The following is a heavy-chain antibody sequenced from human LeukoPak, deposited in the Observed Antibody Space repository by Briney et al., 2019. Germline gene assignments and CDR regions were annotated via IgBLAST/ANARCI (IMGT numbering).Heavy chain of an antibody. Sequence: PSETLPLTCTVSGGSISSSSYYWGWIRQPPGKGLEWIGSIYYSGSTYYNPSLKSRVTISVDTSKYQFSLKLSSVTAADTAVYYCARDVTGAFDIWGQGTMVTVSS. CDR3: ARDVTGAFDI. D-gene: IGHD4-11*01. J-gene: IGHJ3*02. CDR1: GGSISSSSYY. V-gene: IGHV4-39*07. CDR2: IYYSGST.